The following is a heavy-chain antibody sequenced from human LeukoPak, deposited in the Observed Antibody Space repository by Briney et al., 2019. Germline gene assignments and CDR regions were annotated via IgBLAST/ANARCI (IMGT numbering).Heavy chain of an antibody. V-gene: IGHV3-11*06. CDR1: GFTFSDYY. D-gene: IGHD1-26*01. CDR3: ARDKWELLLFDY. CDR2: ISSSSSYT. Sequence: GGSLRLSCAASGFTFSDYYMSWIRQAPGEGLEWVSYISSSSSYTNYADSVKGRFTISRDNAKNSLYLQMNSLRAEDTAVYYCARDKWELLLFDYWGQGTLVTVSS. J-gene: IGHJ4*02.